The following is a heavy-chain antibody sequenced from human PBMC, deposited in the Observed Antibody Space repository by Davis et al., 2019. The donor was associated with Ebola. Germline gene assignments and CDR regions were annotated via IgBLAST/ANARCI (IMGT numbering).Heavy chain of an antibody. Sequence: MPSETLSLTCAVYSGSFSGYYWSWIRQSPGKGLEWIGEISHTGDTNYNPSLKSRVTISVDTSKNQFSLKLSSVTAADTAVYYCARRDSYYDSRGYYPFDYWGQGTLVTVSS. CDR3: ARRDSYYDSRGYYPFDY. V-gene: IGHV4-34*01. J-gene: IGHJ4*02. CDR2: ISHTGDT. D-gene: IGHD3-22*01. CDR1: SGSFSGYY.